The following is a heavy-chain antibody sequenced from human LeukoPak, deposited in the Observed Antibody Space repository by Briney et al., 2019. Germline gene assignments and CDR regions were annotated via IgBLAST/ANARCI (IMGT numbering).Heavy chain of an antibody. CDR1: GFTFSSYG. Sequence: GGSLRLSCAASGFTFSSYGMSWVRQVPGKGLEWVSAISGSGGYTYYADSVKGRFTISRDNSKNTLYLQMNSLRAEDTAVYYCAKDTASSWWYFDLWGRGTLVTVSS. V-gene: IGHV3-23*01. CDR3: AKDTASSWWYFDL. CDR2: ISGSGGYT. J-gene: IGHJ2*01. D-gene: IGHD5-18*01.